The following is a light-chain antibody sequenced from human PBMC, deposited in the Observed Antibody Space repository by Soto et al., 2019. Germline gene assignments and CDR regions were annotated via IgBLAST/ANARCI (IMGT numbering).Light chain of an antibody. Sequence: QSVLTQPASVSGSPGQSITISCTGISTDVGSYKLVSWYQQHPGKVPKLMIHEGNKRPSGVSNRFSGSKSGNTASLTISGLQAEDEADYYCCSYAGIRTFGVFGGGTKLTVL. V-gene: IGLV2-23*03. CDR1: STDVGSYKL. J-gene: IGLJ3*02. CDR2: EGN. CDR3: CSYAGIRTFGV.